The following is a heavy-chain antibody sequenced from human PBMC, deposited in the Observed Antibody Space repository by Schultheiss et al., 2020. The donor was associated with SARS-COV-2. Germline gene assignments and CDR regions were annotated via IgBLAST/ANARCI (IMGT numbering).Heavy chain of an antibody. D-gene: IGHD3-10*01. J-gene: IGHJ6*02. CDR1: GYSFTSYW. V-gene: IGHV5-51*01. Sequence: GGSLRLSCKGSGYSFTSYWIGWVRQMPGKGLEWMGIIYPGDSDTRYSPSFQGQVTISADKSISTAYLQWSSLKASDTAMYYCARDEMRGWYGSGSYSFYGMDVWGQGTTVTVSS. CDR2: IYPGDSDT. CDR3: ARDEMRGWYGSGSYSFYGMDV.